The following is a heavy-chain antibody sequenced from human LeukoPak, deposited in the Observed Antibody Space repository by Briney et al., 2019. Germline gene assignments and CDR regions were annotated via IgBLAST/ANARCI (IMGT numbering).Heavy chain of an antibody. CDR1: GGTFSSYA. J-gene: IGHJ5*02. CDR3: ARVQVPAAESWFDP. D-gene: IGHD2-2*01. Sequence: ASVKVSCKASGGTFSSYAISWVRQAPGQGLEWMGGIIPIFGTANYAQKFQARVTITTDESTSTAYMELSSLRSEDTAVYYCARVQVPAAESWFDPWGQGTLVTVSS. V-gene: IGHV1-69*05. CDR2: IIPIFGTA.